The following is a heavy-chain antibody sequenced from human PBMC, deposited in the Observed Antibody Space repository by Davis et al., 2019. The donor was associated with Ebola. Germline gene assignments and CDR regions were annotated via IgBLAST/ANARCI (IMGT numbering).Heavy chain of an antibody. CDR1: GYTFTSYG. CDR2: ISAYNGNT. D-gene: IGHD7-27*01. CDR3: ARDWGGSYGMDV. V-gene: IGHV1-18*01. Sequence: AASVKVSCKASGYTFTSYGISWVRQAPGQGLEWMGWISAYNGNTNYAQKLQGRVTITADESTSTAYMELSSLRSEDTAVYYCARDWGGSYGMDVWGQGTTVTVSS. J-gene: IGHJ6*02.